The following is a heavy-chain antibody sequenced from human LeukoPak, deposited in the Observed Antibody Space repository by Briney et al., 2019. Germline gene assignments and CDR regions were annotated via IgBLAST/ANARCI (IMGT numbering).Heavy chain of an antibody. J-gene: IGHJ6*02. CDR2: ISGSGGST. Sequence: PGGSLRLSCAASGFTFSSYAMSWVRQAPGKGLEWVSAISGSGGSTYYADSVKGRFTISRDNSKNTLYLQMNSLRAEDTAVYHCAKDNDCSSTSCYDYYGMDVWGQGTTVTVSS. CDR3: AKDNDCSSTSCYDYYGMDV. D-gene: IGHD2-2*01. V-gene: IGHV3-23*01. CDR1: GFTFSSYA.